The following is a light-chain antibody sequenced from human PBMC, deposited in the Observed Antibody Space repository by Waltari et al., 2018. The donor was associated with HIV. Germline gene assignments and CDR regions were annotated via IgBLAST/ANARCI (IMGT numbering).Light chain of an antibody. CDR3: QSYDSSLSTSV. CDR2: GNT. Sequence: QSVLTQPPSVSGAPGQRVTISCPGSTSNIGAGYDVHWYQQLPGTAPKLLMYGNTKRPSGVPDRFSGSKSGTSASLAITGLQAEDEADYYCQSYDSSLSTSVFGGGTKLTVL. CDR1: TSNIGAGYD. V-gene: IGLV1-40*01. J-gene: IGLJ3*02.